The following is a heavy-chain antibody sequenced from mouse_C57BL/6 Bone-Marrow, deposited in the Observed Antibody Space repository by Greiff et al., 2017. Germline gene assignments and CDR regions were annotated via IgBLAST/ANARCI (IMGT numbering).Heavy chain of an antibody. CDR1: GYAFSSSW. CDR2: IYPGDGDT. D-gene: IGHD1-1*01. Sequence: QVQLQQSGPELVKPGASVKISCKASGYAFSSSWMNWVKQRPGKGLEWIGRIYPGDGDTNYNGKFKGKATLTADKSSSTAYMQLSSLTSEDSAVYFCAREGTGSSYGSSYGGFAYWGQGTLVTVSA. J-gene: IGHJ3*01. V-gene: IGHV1-82*01. CDR3: AREGTGSSYGSSYGGFAY.